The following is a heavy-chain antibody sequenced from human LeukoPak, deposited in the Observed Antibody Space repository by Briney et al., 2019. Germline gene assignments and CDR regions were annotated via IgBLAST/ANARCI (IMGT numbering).Heavy chain of an antibody. Sequence: ASVKVSCKASGYTFTSYYMHWVRQAPGQGLEWMGIINPSGGNTSYGQKFQGRVTMTRDTSTSTVYMELSSLRSEDTAVYYCARGPNGYSGYDSLGFDYWGQGTLVTVSS. V-gene: IGHV1-46*01. D-gene: IGHD5-12*01. CDR2: INPSGGNT. CDR3: ARGPNGYSGYDSLGFDY. CDR1: GYTFTSYY. J-gene: IGHJ4*02.